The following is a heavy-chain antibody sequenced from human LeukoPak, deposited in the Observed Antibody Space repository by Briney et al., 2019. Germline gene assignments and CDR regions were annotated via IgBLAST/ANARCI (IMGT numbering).Heavy chain of an antibody. CDR1: GGSFSGYY. CDR2: INHSGST. CDR3: ARIAAANDY. D-gene: IGHD6-13*01. J-gene: IGHJ4*02. Sequence: SETLSRTCAGYGGSFSGYYWSWIRQPPGKGLEWIGEINHSGSTNYNPSLKSRVTISVDTSKNQFSLKLSSVTAADTAVYYCARIAAANDYWGQGTLVTVSS. V-gene: IGHV4-34*01.